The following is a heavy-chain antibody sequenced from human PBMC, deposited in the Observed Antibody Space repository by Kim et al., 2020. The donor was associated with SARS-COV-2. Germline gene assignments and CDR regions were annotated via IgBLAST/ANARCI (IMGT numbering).Heavy chain of an antibody. CDR1: GGSISSSSYY. J-gene: IGHJ4*02. V-gene: IGHV4-39*07. CDR2: IYYSGST. D-gene: IGHD3-9*01. CDR3: ARVVNVLRDVDRLFSFDY. Sequence: SETLSLTCTVSGGSISSSSYYWGWIRQPPGKGLEWIGSIYYSGSTYYNPSLKSRVTISVDTSKNQFSLKLSSVTAADTAVYYCARVVNVLRDVDRLFSFDYWGQGTMVTVSS.